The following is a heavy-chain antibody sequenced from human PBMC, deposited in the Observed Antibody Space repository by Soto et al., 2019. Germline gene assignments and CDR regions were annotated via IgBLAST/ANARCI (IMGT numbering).Heavy chain of an antibody. Sequence: QVQLVESGGGVVQPGGSLRLSCAASGFPFSSHGMHWVRQAPGKGLEWVAIIWYDGNNKYYADSVKGRFTISRDNSKNTLYLQMNSLRAEDTAVYYCARDMAAATSYFDYWGQGILVTVFS. D-gene: IGHD2-15*01. J-gene: IGHJ4*02. V-gene: IGHV3-33*01. CDR1: GFPFSSHG. CDR2: IWYDGNNK. CDR3: ARDMAAATSYFDY.